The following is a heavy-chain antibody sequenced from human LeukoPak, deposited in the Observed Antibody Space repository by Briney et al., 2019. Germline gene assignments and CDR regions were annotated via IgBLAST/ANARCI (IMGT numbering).Heavy chain of an antibody. V-gene: IGHV3-7*01. D-gene: IGHD5-24*01. J-gene: IGHJ4*02. CDR2: MKQDGSEK. CDR1: GFLFSSYW. CDR3: ARRYMATSAEDFEY. Sequence: GGSLRLSCAASGFLFSSYWVSWVRQAPGRGLEWVANMKQDGSEKYYVDCVKGRFTIPRDNAKNSLFLQMNSLRAEDTAVYYCARRYMATSAEDFEYWGQGTLVIVSS.